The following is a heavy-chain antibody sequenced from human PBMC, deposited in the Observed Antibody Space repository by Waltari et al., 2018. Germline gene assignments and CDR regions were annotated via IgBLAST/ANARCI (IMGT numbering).Heavy chain of an antibody. D-gene: IGHD2-15*01. Sequence: EVQVVQSGAEVKKPGATVKISCKASGYTFTDFYIHWLQLAPGKGLEWMGRVNTEDGETMYGINIRDRITMTADTSTNTSYMELSSLRSADTAVYYCVVGGYCSPSICPWDYWGQGTLVTVSS. V-gene: IGHV1-69-2*01. CDR3: VVGGYCSPSICPWDY. CDR1: GYTFTDFY. J-gene: IGHJ4*02. CDR2: VNTEDGET.